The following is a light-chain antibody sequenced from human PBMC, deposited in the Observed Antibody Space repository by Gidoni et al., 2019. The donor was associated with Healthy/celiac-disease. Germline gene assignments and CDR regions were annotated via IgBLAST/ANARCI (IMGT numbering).Light chain of an antibody. V-gene: IGKV3-11*01. CDR1: QSVSSY. Sequence: EIVFTQSPATLSLSPGERATLSCRASQSVSSYLAWYQQKPGQAPRLLIYDASNSATGIPARCIGSGSGTAFTLTISSLEPEDFAVYYCQQRSNWPYTFGHGTKLEIK. CDR2: DAS. J-gene: IGKJ2*01. CDR3: QQRSNWPYT.